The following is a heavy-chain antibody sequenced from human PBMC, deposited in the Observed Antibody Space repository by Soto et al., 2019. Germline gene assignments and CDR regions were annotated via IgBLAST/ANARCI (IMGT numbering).Heavy chain of an antibody. CDR2: ISYDGSNK. V-gene: IGHV3-30*03. CDR3: ARDFSPLQYCISTSCYDGPYYYYGMDV. CDR1: GFSFSITG. Sequence: GGSLRLSCEASGFSFSITGMNWVRQAPGKGLEWVAVISYDGSNKYYADSVKGRFTISRDNSKNTLYLQMNSLRAEDTAVYYCARDFSPLQYCISTSCYDGPYYYYGMDVWGQGTTVTVSS. J-gene: IGHJ6*02. D-gene: IGHD2-2*01.